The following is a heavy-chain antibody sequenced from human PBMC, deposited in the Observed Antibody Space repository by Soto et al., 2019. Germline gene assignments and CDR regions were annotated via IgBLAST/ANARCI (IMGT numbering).Heavy chain of an antibody. D-gene: IGHD6-6*01. CDR1: GFTFTSHW. CDR2: MSPDGSDT. Sequence: EVQLVESGGGLVQPGGSLRLSCAASGFTFTSHWLHWVRQAPGEGLVWVSRMSPDGSDTKFADSVKGRFTISRDNAKSTLYLDMNSLRAEDTGVHYCARPKTKVYSAFDTWGQGTMVTVSS. CDR3: ARPKTKVYSAFDT. V-gene: IGHV3-74*03. J-gene: IGHJ3*02.